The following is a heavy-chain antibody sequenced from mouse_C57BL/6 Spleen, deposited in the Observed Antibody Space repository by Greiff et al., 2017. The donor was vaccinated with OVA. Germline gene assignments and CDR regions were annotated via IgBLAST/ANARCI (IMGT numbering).Heavy chain of an antibody. Sequence: DVQLQESGPGMVKPSQSLSLTCTVTGYSITSGYVWHWIRHFPGNQLELMGYISYSGSTNYNPSLKSRISITHDTSKNHFFLKLNSVTTEDTATYYCARSFDGYGYFDYWGQGTTLTVSS. CDR2: ISYSGST. D-gene: IGHD2-3*01. CDR3: ARSFDGYGYFDY. J-gene: IGHJ2*01. CDR1: GYSITSGYV. V-gene: IGHV3-1*01.